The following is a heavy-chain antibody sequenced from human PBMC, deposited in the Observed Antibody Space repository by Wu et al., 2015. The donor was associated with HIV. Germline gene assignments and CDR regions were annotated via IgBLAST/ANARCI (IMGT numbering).Heavy chain of an antibody. CDR1: GGTFGTFG. CDR2: IIPMIGVE. CDR3: ARWNSGAFSNFDY. V-gene: IGHV1-69*04. Sequence: QVQLVQSGAEVKKPGSSVKVSCKASGGTFGTFGVTWVRQARGQGLEWMGRIIPMIGVENYAQKFQGRLTITADESTTIAYMELSSLTSDDTAVYYCARWNSGAFSNFDYWGQGTVVTVSA. D-gene: IGHD1/OR15-1a*01. J-gene: IGHJ4*02.